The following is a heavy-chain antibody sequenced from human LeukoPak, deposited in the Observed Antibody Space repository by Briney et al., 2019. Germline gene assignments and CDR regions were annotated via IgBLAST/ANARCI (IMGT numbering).Heavy chain of an antibody. CDR1: GESFSGDF. J-gene: IGHJ4*02. CDR3: ARHASSSSPFDF. Sequence: SETLSLTCGVYGESFSGDFWTWLRQAPGKGLEWIGEINHSGRTNYSPSLTSRVTISVDTSMNQFSLQLRSVTAADTAVYYCARHASSSSPFDFWGQGTLVTVSS. V-gene: IGHV4-34*01. D-gene: IGHD6-6*01. CDR2: INHSGRT.